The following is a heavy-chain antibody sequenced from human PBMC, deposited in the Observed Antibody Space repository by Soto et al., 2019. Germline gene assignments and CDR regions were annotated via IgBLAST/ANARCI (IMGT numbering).Heavy chain of an antibody. CDR3: ASRYRTADD. J-gene: IGHJ4*02. CDR2: IIPILGIA. D-gene: IGHD2-21*02. CDR1: GGTFSSYT. V-gene: IGHV1-69*02. Sequence: QVQLVQSGAEVKKPGSSVKVSCKASGGTFSSYTISWVRQAPGQGLEWMGRIIPILGIANYAQKFQGRVTSTADKATSTADMELSSLRSEATDVYSCASRYRTADDWGQGTLVTVSS.